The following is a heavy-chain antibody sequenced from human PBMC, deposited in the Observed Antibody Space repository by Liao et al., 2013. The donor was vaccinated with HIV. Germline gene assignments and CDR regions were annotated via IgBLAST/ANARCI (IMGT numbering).Heavy chain of an antibody. CDR3: ARGRRPWEMFHDIYYMDV. CDR1: GDTYSGYY. J-gene: IGHJ6*03. CDR2: IDHTGTI. Sequence: QVQLQQWGAGLLKPSETLSLTCAVYGDTYSGYYWNWVRHLPGKGLEWIGDIDHTGTIEFNPSLQSRVTISVDTSKRQLSLRLTSVTAADTAVYYCARGRRPWEMFHDIYYMDVWGSGTTVIVSS. V-gene: IGHV4-34*01. D-gene: IGHD1-26*01.